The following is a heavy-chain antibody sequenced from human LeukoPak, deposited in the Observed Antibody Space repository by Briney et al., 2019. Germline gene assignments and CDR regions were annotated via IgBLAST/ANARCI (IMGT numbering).Heavy chain of an antibody. J-gene: IGHJ4*02. Sequence: SETLSLTCTVSGGSISSSSYYWGQIRQPPGKGLEWIGSIYYSGSTYYNPSLKSRVTISVDTSKNQFSLKLSSVTAADTAVYYCARTFHGYYDGSGYRYWGQGTLVTVSS. CDR2: IYYSGST. D-gene: IGHD3-22*01. V-gene: IGHV4-39*07. CDR1: GGSISSSSYY. CDR3: ARTFHGYYDGSGYRY.